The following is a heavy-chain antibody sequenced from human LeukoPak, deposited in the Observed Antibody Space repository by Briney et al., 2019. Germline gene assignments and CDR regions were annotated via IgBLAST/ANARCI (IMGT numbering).Heavy chain of an antibody. D-gene: IGHD2-15*01. V-gene: IGHV4-61*05. CDR3: ARGGGYCRGGSCYYFDY. J-gene: IGHJ4*02. CDR2: IYYSGST. Sequence: SETLSLTCTVSGGSISSSRYYWGWIRQPPGKGLEWIGYIYYSGSTNYNPSLKSPVTISVDTSKNQFSLKLSSVTAADTAVYYCARGGGYCRGGSCYYFDYWGQGTLVTVSS. CDR1: GGSISSSRYY.